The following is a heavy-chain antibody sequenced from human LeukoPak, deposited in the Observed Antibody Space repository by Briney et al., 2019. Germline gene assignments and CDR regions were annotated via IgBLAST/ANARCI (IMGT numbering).Heavy chain of an antibody. CDR2: ISSSSRTI. CDR3: ARDVYGDYGSDY. Sequence: GGSLSLSCAVSGFTFGSYSMNWVRQAPGKGVEWVSHISSSSRTIYYADSVKGRFTISRDNAKNSLYLQMNSLRAEDTAVYYCARDVYGDYGSDYWGQGTLVTVSS. D-gene: IGHD4-17*01. V-gene: IGHV3-48*01. J-gene: IGHJ4*02. CDR1: GFTFGSYS.